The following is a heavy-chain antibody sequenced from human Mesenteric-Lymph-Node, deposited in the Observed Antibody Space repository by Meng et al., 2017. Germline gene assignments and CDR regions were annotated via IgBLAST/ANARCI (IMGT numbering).Heavy chain of an antibody. Sequence: ASVKVSCKASGYTFTINYMHWVRQAPGQGLEWLAWINPNTGVTKYAQQFQDRVTVTRDNSISTVYMEMSSLRSDDTAVYYCVRENWYYDLWGRGTLVTVSS. CDR2: INPNTGVT. CDR1: GYTFTINY. CDR3: VRENWYYDL. V-gene: IGHV1-2*02. J-gene: IGHJ2*01.